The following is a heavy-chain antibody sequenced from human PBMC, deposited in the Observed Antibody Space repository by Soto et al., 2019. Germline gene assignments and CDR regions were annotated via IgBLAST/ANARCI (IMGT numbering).Heavy chain of an antibody. D-gene: IGHD6-13*01. CDR2: IKQDGSEK. Sequence: VGSLRLSCAASGFTFSSYWMSWVRQAPGKGLEWVANIKQDGSEKYYVDSVKGRFTISRDNAKNSLYLQMNSLRAEDTAVYYCARTLAAAGTSWFDPWGQGTLVTVSS. CDR3: ARTLAAAGTSWFDP. J-gene: IGHJ5*02. CDR1: GFTFSSYW. V-gene: IGHV3-7*03.